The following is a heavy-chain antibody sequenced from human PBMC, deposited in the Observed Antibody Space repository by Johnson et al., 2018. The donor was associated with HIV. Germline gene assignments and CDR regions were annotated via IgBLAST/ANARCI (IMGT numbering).Heavy chain of an antibody. D-gene: IGHD6-13*01. J-gene: IGHJ3*02. CDR2: ISYDASNK. CDR3: AKDLSSSLGPGAFDI. CDR1: GFTFSSYA. Sequence: QVQLVESGGGVVQPGRSLRLSCAASGFTFSSYAMHWVRQAPGKGLEWVAVISYDASNKYYADSVKGRFTISRDNSKNTLSLQMNSLRAEDTAVYYCAKDLSSSLGPGAFDIWGQGTMVTVSS. V-gene: IGHV3-30-3*01.